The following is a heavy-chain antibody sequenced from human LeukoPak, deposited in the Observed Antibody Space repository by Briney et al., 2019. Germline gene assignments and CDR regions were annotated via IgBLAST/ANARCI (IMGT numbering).Heavy chain of an antibody. J-gene: IGHJ6*04. CDR1: GFTFSSYW. Sequence: PGGSLRLSCAASGFTFSSYWMSWVRQVPGKGLEWVANIKQDGSETTYADSVRGRFTIFRDNAKDSVYLQMNSLRAEDTAVYYCAELGITMIGGVWGKGTTVTISS. D-gene: IGHD3-10*02. CDR3: AELGITMIGGV. V-gene: IGHV3-7*01. CDR2: IKQDGSET.